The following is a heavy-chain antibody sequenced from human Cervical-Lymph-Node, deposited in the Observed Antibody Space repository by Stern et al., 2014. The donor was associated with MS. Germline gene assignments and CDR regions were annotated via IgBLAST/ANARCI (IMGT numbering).Heavy chain of an antibody. Sequence: VQLEESGAEVKKPGSSVKVSCKTSGGTFNTFAIGWVRQAPGQGLEWMGGITPLFDATNYAQKFQGRLTITADESTRTVYMELSSLRFDDTAIYYCARGDSEAPIYYFDYWGQGTLVTVSS. J-gene: IGHJ4*02. V-gene: IGHV1-69*01. CDR3: ARGDSEAPIYYFDY. CDR2: ITPLFDAT. D-gene: IGHD2-21*01. CDR1: GGTFNTFA.